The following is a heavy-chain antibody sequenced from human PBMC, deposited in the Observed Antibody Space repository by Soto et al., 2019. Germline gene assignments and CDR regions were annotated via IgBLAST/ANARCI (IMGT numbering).Heavy chain of an antibody. CDR1: SGSISSSDW. CDR3: ARGGYCSGGSCWNWFDP. CDR2: IYHSGST. J-gene: IGHJ5*02. Sequence: SETLSLTCVVSSGSISSSDWWSWVRQPPGKGLEWIGEIYHSGSTNYNPSLKSRVTISVDKSKNQFSLKLSSVTAADTAVYYCARGGYCSGGSCWNWFDPWGQGTLVTVSS. D-gene: IGHD2-15*01. V-gene: IGHV4-4*02.